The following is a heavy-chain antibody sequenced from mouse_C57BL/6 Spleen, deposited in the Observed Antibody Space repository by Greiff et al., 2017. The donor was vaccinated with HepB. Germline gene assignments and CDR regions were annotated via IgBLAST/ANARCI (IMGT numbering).Heavy chain of an antibody. CDR3: ARRYYGSSFDY. CDR1: GYTLTDYY. D-gene: IGHD1-1*01. Sequence: EVQLQQSGPELVKPGASVKISCKASGYTLTDYYMNWVKQSHGKSLEWIGDINPNNGGTSYNQKFKGKATLTVDKSSSTAYMELRSLTSEDSAVYYCARRYYGSSFDYWGQGTTLTVSS. CDR2: INPNNGGT. V-gene: IGHV1-26*01. J-gene: IGHJ2*01.